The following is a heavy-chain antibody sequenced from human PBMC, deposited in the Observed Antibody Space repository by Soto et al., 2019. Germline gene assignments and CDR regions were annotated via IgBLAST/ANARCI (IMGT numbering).Heavy chain of an antibody. Sequence: HPGGSLRLSCAASGFSFRSYGMHWVRQSPGKGLEWVSAISGSGGSTYYADSVKGRFTISRDNSKNTLYLQMNSLRAEDTAVYYCAKDTPDYGVSGDYYYGMDVWGQGTTVTVSS. J-gene: IGHJ6*02. CDR1: GFSFRSYG. CDR3: AKDTPDYGVSGDYYYGMDV. V-gene: IGHV3-23*01. D-gene: IGHD4-17*01. CDR2: ISGSGGST.